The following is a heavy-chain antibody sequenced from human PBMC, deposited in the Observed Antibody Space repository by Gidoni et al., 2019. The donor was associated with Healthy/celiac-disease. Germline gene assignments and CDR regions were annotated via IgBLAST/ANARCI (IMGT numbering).Heavy chain of an antibody. J-gene: IGHJ6*03. V-gene: IGHV1-69*01. CDR1: GGTFSRYA. CDR3: ARLGYCSSTSCYDEYYYYYMDV. Sequence: QVQLVQSGAEVKKPGSSVKVSCKASGGTFSRYAISWVRQAPGQGLEWMGGIIPIFGTANDAQKLQGRVTSTADESTSTAYMELSSLRSEDTAVYYCARLGYCSSTSCYDEYYYYYMDVWGKGTTVTVSS. CDR2: IIPIFGTA. D-gene: IGHD2-2*01.